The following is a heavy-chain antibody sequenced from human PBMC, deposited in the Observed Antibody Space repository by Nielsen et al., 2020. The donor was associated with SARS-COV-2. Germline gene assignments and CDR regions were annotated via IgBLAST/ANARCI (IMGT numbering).Heavy chain of an antibody. CDR1: GFNFRDYY. CDR2: IYSGGST. V-gene: IGHV3-53*01. J-gene: IGHJ6*02. Sequence: GGSLRLSCAVSGFNFRDYYMSWVRQAPGKGLEWVSVIYSGGSTYYADSVKGRFTISRDNSKNTLYLQMNSLRAEDTAVYYCARDLQYYGMDVWGQGTTVTVSS. CDR3: ARDLQYYGMDV.